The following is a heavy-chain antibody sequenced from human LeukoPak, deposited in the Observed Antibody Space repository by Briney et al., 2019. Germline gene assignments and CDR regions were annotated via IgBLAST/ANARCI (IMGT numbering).Heavy chain of an antibody. Sequence: GESLKISCKGSGYSFTSYWIGWVRQMPGKGLEWMGIIYPGDSGTRYSPSFQGQVTISADKSISTAYLQWSSLKASDTAMCYCARLMVRGVIIKYFDYWGQGTLVTVSS. CDR1: GYSFTSYW. V-gene: IGHV5-51*01. CDR2: IYPGDSGT. J-gene: IGHJ4*02. D-gene: IGHD3-10*01. CDR3: ARLMVRGVIIKYFDY.